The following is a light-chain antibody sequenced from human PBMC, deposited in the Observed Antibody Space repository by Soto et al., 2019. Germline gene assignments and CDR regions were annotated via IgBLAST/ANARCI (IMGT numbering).Light chain of an antibody. CDR1: QSVRSN. V-gene: IGKV3-15*01. CDR2: GAS. CDR3: LQDHDDSWT. J-gene: IGKJ1*01. Sequence: EIVMTQSPATLSVSPGDRATLSCRANQSVRSNLAWYQQRPGQAPRLLIYGASTRAAGVPARFSGSGSGTEFTLTISSLQSEDFAVYYCLQDHDDSWTFGQGTKVDI.